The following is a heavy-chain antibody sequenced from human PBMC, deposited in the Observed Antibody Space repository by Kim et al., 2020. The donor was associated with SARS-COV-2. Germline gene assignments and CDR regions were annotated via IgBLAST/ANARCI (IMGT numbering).Heavy chain of an antibody. D-gene: IGHD3-22*01. V-gene: IGHV4-39*01. J-gene: IGHJ5*02. CDR3: ARRYYYDSSGYYDP. Sequence: PSLKSRVTISVDTSKNQFALKLSSVTAADTAVYYCARRYYYDSSGYYDPWGQGTLVTVSS.